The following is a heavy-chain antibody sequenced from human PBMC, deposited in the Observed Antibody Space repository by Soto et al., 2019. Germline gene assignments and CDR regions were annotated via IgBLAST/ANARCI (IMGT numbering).Heavy chain of an antibody. Sequence: EVQLVESGGGLVQPGGSLRLSCAASGFTVSSNYMSWVRQAPGKGLEWVSVIYSGGSTDYADSVKGRFTISRDNSKNTLDLQMNSLRAEDTAVYYCAREDYDYYYMDVWGKGTTVTVSS. CDR1: GFTVSSNY. J-gene: IGHJ6*03. CDR3: AREDYDYYYMDV. V-gene: IGHV3-66*01. CDR2: IYSGGST.